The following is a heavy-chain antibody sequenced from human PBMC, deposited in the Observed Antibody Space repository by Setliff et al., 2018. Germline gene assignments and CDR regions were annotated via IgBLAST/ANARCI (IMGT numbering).Heavy chain of an antibody. CDR1: VDTFNTYT. J-gene: IGHJ5*02. Sequence: SVQVSCKASVDTFNTYTLAWVRQAPGKGLEWMGGIIPLLETVKYAQKFQGRLTITADKSTSTGYMELSSLTSEDTAMYFCARIGHSNWGIRGYNWLDPCGQGTLVTVSS. CDR3: ARIGHSNWGIRGYNWLDP. D-gene: IGHD3-10*01. CDR2: IIPLLETV. V-gene: IGHV1-69*06.